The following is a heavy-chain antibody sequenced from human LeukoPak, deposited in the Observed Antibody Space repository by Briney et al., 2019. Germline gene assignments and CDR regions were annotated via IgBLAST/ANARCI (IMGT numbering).Heavy chain of an antibody. Sequence: PGGSLRLSCAASGFTFSSYSMNWVRQAPGKGLEWVSYISSSSSTIYYADSVKGRFTISRDNAKNSLYLQMNSLRAEDTAVYYCARDPGFVLMVYAHWFDPWGQGTLVTVSS. CDR2: ISSSSSTI. J-gene: IGHJ5*02. CDR3: ARDPGFVLMVYAHWFDP. V-gene: IGHV3-48*01. D-gene: IGHD2-8*01. CDR1: GFTFSSYS.